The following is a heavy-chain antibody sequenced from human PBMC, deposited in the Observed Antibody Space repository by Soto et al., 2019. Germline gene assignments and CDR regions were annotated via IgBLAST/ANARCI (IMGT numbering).Heavy chain of an antibody. V-gene: IGHV1-69*02. Sequence: ASVKVSCKASGGTFSSYTISWVRQAPGQGLEWMGRIIPILGIANYAQKFQGRVTITADKSTSTAYMELSSLRSEDTAVYYCARLTGYRSSWLRYWGQGTLVTVSS. CDR1: GGTFSSYT. CDR2: IIPILGIA. J-gene: IGHJ4*02. D-gene: IGHD6-13*01. CDR3: ARLTGYRSSWLRY.